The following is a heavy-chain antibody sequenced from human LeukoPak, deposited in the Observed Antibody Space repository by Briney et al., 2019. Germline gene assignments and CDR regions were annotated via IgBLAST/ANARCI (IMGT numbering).Heavy chain of an antibody. J-gene: IGHJ4*02. Sequence: GGSLRLSCAPSIGFTLRNYAMHWVRQAPGKGLEWVAVISIDGSRQHYADFLVGRFTISRDNSKNTVSLQMSSLRTEDTAVYFCAREQGGSGWSGFDYWGQGTLVTVSS. V-gene: IGHV3-30*15. CDR1: GFTLRNYA. CDR2: ISIDGSRQ. D-gene: IGHD6-19*01. CDR3: AREQGGSGWSGFDY.